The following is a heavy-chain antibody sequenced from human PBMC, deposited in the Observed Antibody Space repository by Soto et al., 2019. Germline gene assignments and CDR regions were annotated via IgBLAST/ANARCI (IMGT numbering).Heavy chain of an antibody. D-gene: IGHD3-10*01. Sequence: QVQLVQSGAEVKKPGSSVKVSCKASGGTFSSYAISWVRQAPGQGLEWMGGIIPIFGTANYAQKFQGRVTITADESTRTAYLELRSASSGDTAVYYCAALPHYSGSGRGVDYWGQGTLVTVSS. V-gene: IGHV1-69*12. CDR3: AALPHYSGSGRGVDY. CDR1: GGTFSSYA. J-gene: IGHJ4*02. CDR2: IIPIFGTA.